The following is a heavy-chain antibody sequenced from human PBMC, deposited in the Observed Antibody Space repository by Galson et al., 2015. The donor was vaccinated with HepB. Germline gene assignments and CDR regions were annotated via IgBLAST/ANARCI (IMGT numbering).Heavy chain of an antibody. CDR3: ARHPRIAVAGTIDY. CDR2: IYYSGST. CDR1: GGSISSSSYY. D-gene: IGHD6-19*01. Sequence: SETLSLTCTVSGGSISSSSYYWGWIRQPPGKGLEWIGSIYYSGSTYYNPSLKSRVTISVDTSKNQFSLKLSSVTAADTAVYYCARHPRIAVAGTIDYWGQGTLVTVSS. V-gene: IGHV4-39*01. J-gene: IGHJ4*02.